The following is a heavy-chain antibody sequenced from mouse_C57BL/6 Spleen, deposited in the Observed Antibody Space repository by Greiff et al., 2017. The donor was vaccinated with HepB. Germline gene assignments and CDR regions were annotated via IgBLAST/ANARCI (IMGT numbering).Heavy chain of an antibody. CDR2: IDPSDSET. J-gene: IGHJ2*01. CDR3: ARSDYYYGSSYDY. Sequence: VKLMESGAELVRPGSSVKLSCKASGYTFTSYWMHWVKQRPIQGLEWIGNIDPSDSETHYNQKFKDKATLTVDKSSSTAYMQLSSLTSEDSAVYYCARSDYYYGSSYDYWGQGTTLTVSS. CDR1: GYTFTSYW. D-gene: IGHD1-1*01. V-gene: IGHV1-52*01.